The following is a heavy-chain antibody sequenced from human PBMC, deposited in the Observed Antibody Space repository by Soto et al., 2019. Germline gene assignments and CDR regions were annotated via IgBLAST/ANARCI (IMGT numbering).Heavy chain of an antibody. Sequence: ASVKVSCKASGYTFTSYDINWVRQATGQGLEWMGWMNPNSGNTGYAQKFQGRVTMTRNTSISTAYMELSSLRSEDTAVYYCARDLLGDFTFDYWGQGTLVTVPQ. CDR2: MNPNSGNT. CDR1: GYTFTSYD. J-gene: IGHJ4*02. D-gene: IGHD2-21*02. V-gene: IGHV1-8*01. CDR3: ARDLLGDFTFDY.